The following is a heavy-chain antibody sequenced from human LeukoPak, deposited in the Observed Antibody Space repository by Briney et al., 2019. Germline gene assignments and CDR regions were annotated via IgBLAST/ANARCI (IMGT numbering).Heavy chain of an antibody. D-gene: IGHD6-13*01. CDR1: GGSNSSGGHS. CDR3: ARVGAAAGNYYYYGMDV. CDR2: IYHSGSGST. Sequence: SETLSLTCTVSGGSNSSGGHSWSWIRQPPGKGLEWIGYIYHSGSGSTYYNPSLKSRVTISVDTSKNQFSLKLSSVTAADTAVYYCARVGAAAGNYYYYGMDVWGQGTTVTVSS. V-gene: IGHV4-30-2*05. J-gene: IGHJ6*02.